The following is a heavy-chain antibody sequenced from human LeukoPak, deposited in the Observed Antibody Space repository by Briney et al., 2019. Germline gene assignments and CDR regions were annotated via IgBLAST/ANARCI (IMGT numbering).Heavy chain of an antibody. CDR2: IKGDGSKK. Sequence: GGSLRLSCAASGFTLSRYWMSWVRQAPGKGLEWVADIKGDGSKKYYADSVKGRFTISGDNAENSLYLQMNSLRAEDTAVYFCARDSPEGNNRGSEPTFDCWGQGILVTVSA. V-gene: IGHV3-7*04. CDR3: ARDSPEGNNRGSEPTFDC. CDR1: GFTLSRYW. D-gene: IGHD1/OR15-1a*01. J-gene: IGHJ4*02.